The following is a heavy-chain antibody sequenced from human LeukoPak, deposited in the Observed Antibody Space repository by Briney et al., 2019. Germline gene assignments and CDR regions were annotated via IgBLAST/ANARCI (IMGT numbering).Heavy chain of an antibody. Sequence: GASVKVSCKASGYTFTSYGISWVRQAPGQGLEWMGWISAYNGNTNYAQKLQGRVTMTTDTSTSTAYMELRSLRSDDTAVYYCARDLEQWLAGPWGFFDYWGQGTLVTVSS. J-gene: IGHJ4*02. CDR2: ISAYNGNT. CDR1: GYTFTSYG. CDR3: ARDLEQWLAGPWGFFDY. V-gene: IGHV1-18*01. D-gene: IGHD6-19*01.